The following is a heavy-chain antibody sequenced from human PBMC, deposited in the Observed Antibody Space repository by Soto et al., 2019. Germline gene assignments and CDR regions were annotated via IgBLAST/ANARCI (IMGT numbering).Heavy chain of an antibody. Sequence: PSETLSLTCTVSGGSISSGGYYWSWIRQHPGKGLEWIGYIYYSGSTYYNPSLKSRVTISVDTSKNQFSLKLRSVTAADTAVYYCARDRYCSGGSCYTGLSVTRGMDVWGQGTTVTV. J-gene: IGHJ6*02. CDR1: GGSISSGGYY. V-gene: IGHV4-31*03. CDR3: ARDRYCSGGSCYTGLSVTRGMDV. CDR2: IYYSGST. D-gene: IGHD2-15*01.